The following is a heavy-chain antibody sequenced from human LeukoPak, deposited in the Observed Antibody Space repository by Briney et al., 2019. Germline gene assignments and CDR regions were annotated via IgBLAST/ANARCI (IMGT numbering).Heavy chain of an antibody. D-gene: IGHD6-19*01. CDR2: IYSAGGT. CDR3: ARDSNGPAF. J-gene: IGHJ4*02. CDR1: GFTFSNTY. V-gene: IGHV3-53*01. Sequence: PGGSLRLSCAASGFTFSNTYMSWVRQAPGKGLEWVSVIYSAGGTFYSDPVKGRFTISRDYSKNTLYLQMNSLRADDTAMYYCARDSNGPAFWGQGTLVTVSS.